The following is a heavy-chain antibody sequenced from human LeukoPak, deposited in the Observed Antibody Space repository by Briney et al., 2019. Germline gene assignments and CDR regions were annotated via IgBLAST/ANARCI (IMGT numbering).Heavy chain of an antibody. V-gene: IGHV3-30*18. Sequence: PGGSLRLSCAASGFTFTIYGMHWVRQAPGKGLEWVATISYDGSNKYYGDSVKGRFTISRDDSKNTLYLQMNSLRVEDTAVYYCAKDQWLLDYWGQGTLVTASS. CDR2: ISYDGSNK. D-gene: IGHD3-22*01. CDR3: AKDQWLLDY. CDR1: GFTFTIYG. J-gene: IGHJ4*02.